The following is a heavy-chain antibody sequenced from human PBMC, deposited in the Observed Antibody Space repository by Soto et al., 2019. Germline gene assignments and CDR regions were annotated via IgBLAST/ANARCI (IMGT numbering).Heavy chain of an antibody. D-gene: IGHD2-2*01. CDR1: GDSVSSNSAA. Sequence: SQTLSLTCAISGDSVSSNSAAWNWIRQSPSRGLEWLGRTYYRSKWYNDYAVSVKSRITINPDTSKNQFSLQLSSVTPEDTAVYYSARGDDIVVVHAWGNWFDPWGQGTLVPLSS. V-gene: IGHV6-1*01. J-gene: IGHJ5*02. CDR3: ARGDDIVVVHAWGNWFDP. CDR2: TYYRSKWYN.